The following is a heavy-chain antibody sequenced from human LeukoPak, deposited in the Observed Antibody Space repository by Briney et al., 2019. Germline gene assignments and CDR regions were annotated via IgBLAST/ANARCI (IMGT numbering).Heavy chain of an antibody. D-gene: IGHD2-15*01. Sequence: ASVKVSCKASGFTFTGYYIHWVRQAPGQGLEWMGWINPNNGDTNYAQKFQGRVTMTRNTSISTAYMEMSRLRSDDTAVYYCARGLSGPYYYYYMDVWGKGTSVTVSS. CDR2: INPNNGDT. CDR1: GFTFTGYY. J-gene: IGHJ6*03. CDR3: ARGLSGPYYYYYMDV. V-gene: IGHV1-2*02.